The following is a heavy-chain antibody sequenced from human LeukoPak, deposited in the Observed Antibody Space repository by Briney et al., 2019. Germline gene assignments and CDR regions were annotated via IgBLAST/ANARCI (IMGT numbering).Heavy chain of an antibody. CDR2: IIPMFGIT. J-gene: IGHJ4*02. V-gene: IGHV1-69*13. D-gene: IGHD3-22*01. Sequence: ASVKVSCKASGGTFSSYAISWVRQAPGQGLEWMGGIIPMFGITNYAQKFQGRVTITADESTRTAYMELSSLRSEDTAVYYCARARHYYDSSGYPNFDYWGQGTLVTVSS. CDR1: GGTFSSYA. CDR3: ARARHYYDSSGYPNFDY.